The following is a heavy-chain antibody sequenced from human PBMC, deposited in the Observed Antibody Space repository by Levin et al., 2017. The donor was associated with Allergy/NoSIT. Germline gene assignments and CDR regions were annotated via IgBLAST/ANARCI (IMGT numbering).Heavy chain of an antibody. J-gene: IGHJ3*02. Sequence: SSETLSLTCAVSGGSISSSNWWSWVRQPPGKGLEWIGEIYHSGSTNYNPSLKSRVTISVDKSKNQFSLKLSSVTAADTAVYYCARANPGVDRPVDSWGQGTMVTVSS. CDR1: GGSISSSNW. V-gene: IGHV4-4*02. D-gene: IGHD3-3*01. CDR2: IYHSGST. CDR3: ARANPGVDRPVDS.